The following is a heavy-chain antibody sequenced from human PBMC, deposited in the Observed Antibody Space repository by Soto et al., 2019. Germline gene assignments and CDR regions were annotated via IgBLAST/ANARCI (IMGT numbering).Heavy chain of an antibody. V-gene: IGHV1-8*01. CDR3: ARHWGSNNWNDQYYFDY. Sequence: GAPVKVSCKASGYTFTRYDINWVRQATGQRLEWMGWMNPNSGNTGYAQKFQGRVTMTRNTSISTAYMELSSLRSEDTAVYYCARHWGSNNWNDQYYFDYWGQGTLVTVSS. CDR2: MNPNSGNT. D-gene: IGHD1-20*01. J-gene: IGHJ4*02. CDR1: GYTFTRYD.